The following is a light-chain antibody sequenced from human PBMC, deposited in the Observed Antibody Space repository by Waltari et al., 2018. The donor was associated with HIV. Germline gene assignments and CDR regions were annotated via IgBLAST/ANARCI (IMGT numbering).Light chain of an antibody. J-gene: IGLJ2*01. CDR1: SPNLGASHV. V-gene: IGLV1-40*01. Sequence: QSVLTQPPPVSGAPGQRATISRTGSSPNLGASHVVHWYQQLQGTAPKLLIYNNNTRPSGVPDRCSGSKSGTSASLAITGLQAEDEADYYCQSYDSRLGVLVGGGTKLTVL. CDR3: QSYDSRLGVL. CDR2: NNN.